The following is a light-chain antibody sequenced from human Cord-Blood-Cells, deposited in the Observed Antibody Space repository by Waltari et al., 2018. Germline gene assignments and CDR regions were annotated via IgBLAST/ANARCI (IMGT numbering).Light chain of an antibody. CDR3: QQSYSTPLT. CDR2: AAS. V-gene: IGKV1-39*01. Sequence: DIQMTQSTASLSASVGDRVTITCRASQSISSYLNWYQQKPGTAPKLLIYAASSLQSGVPSRFSGSGSGTDFTLTISSLQPEDFATYYCQQSYSTPLTFGGGTKGEIK. CDR1: QSISSY. J-gene: IGKJ4*01.